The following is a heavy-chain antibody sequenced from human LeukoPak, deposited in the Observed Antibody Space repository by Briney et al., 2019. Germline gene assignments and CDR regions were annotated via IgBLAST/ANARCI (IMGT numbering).Heavy chain of an antibody. Sequence: PGGSLRLSCAASGFIVSSHYMSWVRQAPGKGLVWVSRINSDGSSTSYADSVKGRFTISRDNAKNTLYLQMNSLRAEDTAVYYCATYSSLNRREFQFWGQGTLLTVSS. CDR1: GFIVSSHY. D-gene: IGHD3-22*01. V-gene: IGHV3-74*01. CDR3: ATYSSLNRREFQF. J-gene: IGHJ1*01. CDR2: INSDGSST.